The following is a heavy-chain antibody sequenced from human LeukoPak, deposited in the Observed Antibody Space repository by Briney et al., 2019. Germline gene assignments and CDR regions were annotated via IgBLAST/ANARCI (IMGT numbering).Heavy chain of an antibody. Sequence: GGSLRLSCAASGFTFSSYGMHWVRQAPGKGLEWVAVIWYDGSNKYYADSVKGRFTISRDNSKNTLYLQMNSLRAEDTAVYYCARWGRWELFLSWGQGTLVTVSS. CDR3: ARWGRWELFLS. J-gene: IGHJ5*02. CDR1: GFTFSSYG. D-gene: IGHD1-26*01. V-gene: IGHV3-33*01. CDR2: IWYDGSNK.